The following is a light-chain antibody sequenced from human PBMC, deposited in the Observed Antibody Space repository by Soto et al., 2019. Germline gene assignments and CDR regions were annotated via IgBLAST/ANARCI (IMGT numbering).Light chain of an antibody. Sequence: IVLTQSPGTLSLSPGEEATLSCRASQSLRSTYIAWYQQRAGQAPRLLIYGGSSRATGIPDRFSGSGAGTDFSLTISRLDPEDSAVYFCHCQDSATSRVYTFGQGTRVEI. J-gene: IGKJ2*01. V-gene: IGKV3-20*01. CDR2: GGS. CDR3: HCQDSATSRVYT. CDR1: QSLRSTY.